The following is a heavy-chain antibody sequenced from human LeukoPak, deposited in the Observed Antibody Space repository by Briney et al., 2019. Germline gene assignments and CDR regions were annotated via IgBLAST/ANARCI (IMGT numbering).Heavy chain of an antibody. CDR3: AKEFASGYQDY. CDR2: IRSKANSYAT. D-gene: IGHD3-3*01. J-gene: IGHJ4*02. CDR1: GFTFSGSA. V-gene: IGHV3-73*01. Sequence: GGSLRLSCAASGFTFSGSAMHWVRQASGKGLEWVGRIRSKANSYATAYAASVKGRFTISRDDSKNTLYLQMNSLRAEDTAVYYCAKEFASGYQDYWGQGTLVTVSS.